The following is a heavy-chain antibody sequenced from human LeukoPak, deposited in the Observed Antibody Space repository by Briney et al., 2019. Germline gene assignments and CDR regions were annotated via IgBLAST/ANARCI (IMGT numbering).Heavy chain of an antibody. Sequence: SGRSLRLSCAASGFTFSSYGMHWVRQAPGKGLEWVAVIWYDGSNKYYADSVKGRFIISRDNSKNTLYLQMNSLRAEDTAVYYCAKDGSGITGTFFDYWGQGTLVTVSS. D-gene: IGHD1-20*01. J-gene: IGHJ4*02. V-gene: IGHV3-33*06. CDR1: GFTFSSYG. CDR3: AKDGSGITGTFFDY. CDR2: IWYDGSNK.